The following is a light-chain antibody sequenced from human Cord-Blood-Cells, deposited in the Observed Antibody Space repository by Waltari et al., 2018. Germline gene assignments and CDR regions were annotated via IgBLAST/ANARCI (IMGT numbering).Light chain of an antibody. V-gene: IGKV4-1*01. J-gene: IGKJ5*01. CDR3: QQYYSTPIT. Sequence: DIVMTQSPDSLAVSLGERATINCKSSPSVLYSSNNKNYLAWYHQKPGQPPKLLIYWASTRESGVPDRFSGSGSGTDFTLTISSLQAEDVAVYYCQQYYSTPITFGQGTRLEIK. CDR2: WAS. CDR1: PSVLYSSNNKNY.